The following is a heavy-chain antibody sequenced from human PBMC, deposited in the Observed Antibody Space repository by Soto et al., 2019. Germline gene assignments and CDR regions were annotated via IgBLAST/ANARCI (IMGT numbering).Heavy chain of an antibody. Sequence: GGSLRLSCAASGFTFSSYAMHWVRQAPGKGLEWVAVISYDGSNKYYADSVKGRFTISRDNSKNTLYLQMNSLRAEDTAVYYCARDGCSSTSHPCFDYWGQGTLVTVSS. CDR3: ARDGCSSTSHPCFDY. D-gene: IGHD2-2*01. CDR2: ISYDGSNK. CDR1: GFTFSSYA. V-gene: IGHV3-30-3*01. J-gene: IGHJ4*02.